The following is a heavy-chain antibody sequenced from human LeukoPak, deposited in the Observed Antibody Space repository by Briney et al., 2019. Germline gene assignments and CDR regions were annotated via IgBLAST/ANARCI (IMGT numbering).Heavy chain of an antibody. J-gene: IGHJ4*02. CDR1: GYRFAGYY. CDR2: INSNTGAT. Sequence: ASVKVSCKTYGYRFAGYYIHWVRQAPGHGLEWMGWINSNTGATKYAQKFQGRVTLTRDTSITTAYMELSNLRSDDTAVFYCTKDKSLVNFDYWGQGTLVTVSS. V-gene: IGHV1-2*02. CDR3: TKDKSLVNFDY. D-gene: IGHD3-16*01.